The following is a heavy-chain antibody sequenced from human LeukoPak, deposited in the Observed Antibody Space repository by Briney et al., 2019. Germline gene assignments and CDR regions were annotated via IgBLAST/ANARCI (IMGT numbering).Heavy chain of an antibody. CDR2: IYHSEST. CDR1: GGSISSGGYP. Sequence: SQTLSLTCAVSGGSISSGGYPWSWIRQPPGKGLEWIGYIYHSESTYYNPSLKSRVTISVDRSKNQFSLKLSSVTAAATAVYYCARALWFGETEVYYFDYWGQGTLVTVSS. CDR3: ARALWFGETEVYYFDY. V-gene: IGHV4-30-2*01. D-gene: IGHD3-10*01. J-gene: IGHJ4*02.